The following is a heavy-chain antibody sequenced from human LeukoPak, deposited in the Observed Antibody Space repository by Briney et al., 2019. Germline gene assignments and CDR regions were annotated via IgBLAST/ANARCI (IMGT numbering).Heavy chain of an antibody. D-gene: IGHD7-27*01. Sequence: GGSLRLSCAVSGFIFSNYWMSWVRQAPGKGLEWVATIKIDGSEIYYVDSVRGRFTISRDNVRNSLYLQMHSLRGEDTAVYYCAREGTLRAHWDPFDCWGQGTLVTVSS. CDR2: IKIDGSEI. V-gene: IGHV3-7*01. CDR3: AREGTLRAHWDPFDC. J-gene: IGHJ4*02. CDR1: GFIFSNYW.